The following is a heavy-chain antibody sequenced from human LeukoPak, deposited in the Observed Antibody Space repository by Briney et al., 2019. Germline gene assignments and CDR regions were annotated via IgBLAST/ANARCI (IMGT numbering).Heavy chain of an antibody. J-gene: IGHJ4*02. V-gene: IGHV1-2*02. CDR2: INPNSGGT. CDR3: ARSAGYDYYFDY. CDR1: GYTFIDYY. Sequence: GASVKVSCKASGYTFIDYYMHWVRQAPGQGLEWMGWINPNSGGTNYAQNFQGRVTMTRDTSIRTVYMELSSLRSEDTAVYYCARSAGYDYYFDYWGQGTLVTVSS. D-gene: IGHD5-12*01.